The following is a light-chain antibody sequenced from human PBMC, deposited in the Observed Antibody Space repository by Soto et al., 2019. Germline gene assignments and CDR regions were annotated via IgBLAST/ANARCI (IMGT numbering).Light chain of an antibody. V-gene: IGKV3-15*01. Sequence: ERVLTQSPVTLSASPGESATLSCRASQSVSTDLAWYQQRPGQAPRLLLYGAYIRAVGIPARFSGSGSGAEFTLTIRSLQSEDFALYFCQQYNDWPRTFGQGTKV. CDR2: GAY. CDR1: QSVSTD. J-gene: IGKJ1*01. CDR3: QQYNDWPRT.